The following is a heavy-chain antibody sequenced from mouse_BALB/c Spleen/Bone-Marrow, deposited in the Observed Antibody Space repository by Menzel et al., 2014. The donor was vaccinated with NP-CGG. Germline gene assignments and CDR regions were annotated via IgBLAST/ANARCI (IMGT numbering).Heavy chain of an antibody. Sequence: VQLVESGAELVKPGASVKLSCKASGYTFTSYYMYWVKQRPGQGLEWIGEVNPSNGGTNFNEKFKSKATLTVDKSSGTAYMQLSSLTSEDSAVYYCTRENYGFAYWGQGTLVTVSA. J-gene: IGHJ3*01. CDR1: GYTFTSYY. D-gene: IGHD1-1*02. CDR3: TRENYGFAY. CDR2: VNPSNGGT. V-gene: IGHV1S81*02.